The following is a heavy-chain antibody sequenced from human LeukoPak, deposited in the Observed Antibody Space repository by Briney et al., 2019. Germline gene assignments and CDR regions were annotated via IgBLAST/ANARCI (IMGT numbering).Heavy chain of an antibody. V-gene: IGHV3-49*04. CDR2: IRSKAYGGTT. Sequence: PGGSLRLSCTASGFTFGDYAMSWVRQAPGKGLEWVGFIRSKAYGGTTEYAASVKGRFTISRDDSKSIACLQMNSLKTEDTAVYYCTRASAWTAAMVYYWGQGTLVTVSS. CDR3: TRASAWTAAMVYY. CDR1: GFTFGDYA. J-gene: IGHJ4*02. D-gene: IGHD5-18*01.